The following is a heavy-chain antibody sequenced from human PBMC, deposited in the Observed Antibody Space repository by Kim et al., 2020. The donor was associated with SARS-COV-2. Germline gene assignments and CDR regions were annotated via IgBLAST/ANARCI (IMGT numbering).Heavy chain of an antibody. CDR3: VRRSPGGTFYFDF. V-gene: IGHV3-23*01. D-gene: IGHD2-15*01. Sequence: GGSLRLSCAASGFTFSTYAMSWVRQAPGKGLQWVSSISGRGDGTVYADSVKGRFTISRDNSKDTLFLQMNALRDEDTAVYYCVRRSPGGTFYFDFWGQGTLVTVSS. CDR2: ISGRGDGT. J-gene: IGHJ4*02. CDR1: GFTFSTYA.